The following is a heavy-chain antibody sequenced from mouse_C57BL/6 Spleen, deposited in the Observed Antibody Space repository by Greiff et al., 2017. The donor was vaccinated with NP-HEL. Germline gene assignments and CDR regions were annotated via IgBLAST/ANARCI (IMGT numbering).Heavy chain of an antibody. CDR1: GYTFTSYW. J-gene: IGHJ4*01. Sequence: QVQLQQPGTELVKPGASVKLSCKASGYTFTSYWMHWVKQRPGQGLEWIGIINPSNGGTNYNEKFKSKATLTVDKSYSTAYMQLSSLTAEDSAVYYSATDDYAGYAMDYWGQGTSVTVSS. CDR2: INPSNGGT. CDR3: ATDDYAGYAMDY. D-gene: IGHD2-4*01. V-gene: IGHV1-53*01.